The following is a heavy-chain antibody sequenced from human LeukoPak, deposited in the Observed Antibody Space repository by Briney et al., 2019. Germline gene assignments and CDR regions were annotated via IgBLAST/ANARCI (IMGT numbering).Heavy chain of an antibody. V-gene: IGHV1-2*02. J-gene: IGHJ4*02. D-gene: IGHD5-24*01. CDR2: MNPNSGDT. Sequence: ASVKVSCKTSGYTFSGFYIHWVRQAPGQGLEWMGWMNPNSGDTNYAEKFPGRVTMTRDTSFNTAYMELSRLTSDDTAVYYCARSRRDGYNSDFDNWGQGTLVTVSS. CDR3: ARSRRDGYNSDFDN. CDR1: GYTFSGFY.